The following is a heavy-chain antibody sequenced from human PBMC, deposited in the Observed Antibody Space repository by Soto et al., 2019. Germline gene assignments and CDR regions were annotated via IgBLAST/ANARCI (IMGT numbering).Heavy chain of an antibody. Sequence: PSETLSLTCAVSSGSISSGGYSWSWIRQPPGKGLEWIGYIYHSGSTYYNPSLKSRVTISVDRSKNQFSLKLSSVTAADTAVYYSARVPYPRGQGALVTVSS. V-gene: IGHV4-30-2*01. J-gene: IGHJ5*02. CDR2: IYHSGST. CDR3: ARVPYP. CDR1: SGSISSGGYS.